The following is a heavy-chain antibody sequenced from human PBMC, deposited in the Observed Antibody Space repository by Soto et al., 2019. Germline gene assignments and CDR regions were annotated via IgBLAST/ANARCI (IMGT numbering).Heavy chain of an antibody. D-gene: IGHD1-1*01. V-gene: IGHV1-18*01. Sequence: QVHLVQSGAEVKKPGASVKVSCQGSGYAFTTYGITWVRQAPGQGLEWRGWSSARNGNTNYAQKLQGRVTVTRDTATSTAYMELRSLRYDDTALYYCARGRYGDYWGQGALVTVSS. CDR3: ARGRYGDY. J-gene: IGHJ4*02. CDR1: GYAFTTYG. CDR2: SSARNGNT.